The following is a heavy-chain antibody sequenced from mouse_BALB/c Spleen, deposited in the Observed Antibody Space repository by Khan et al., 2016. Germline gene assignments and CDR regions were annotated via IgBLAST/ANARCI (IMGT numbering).Heavy chain of an antibody. V-gene: IGHV2-6*02. CDR3: ARRDDGVGAMDY. CDR1: GFSLTSYG. Sequence: QVQLKQSGPGLVAPSQSLSITCTVSGFSLTSYGVHWVRQPPGKGLEWLVVIWSDGSTTYNSALKSRLSTSKDNSKNQVFLKMNSRPTDDTAIYYCARRDDGVGAMDYWGQGTSVTVSS. D-gene: IGHD2-3*01. J-gene: IGHJ4*01. CDR2: IWSDGST.